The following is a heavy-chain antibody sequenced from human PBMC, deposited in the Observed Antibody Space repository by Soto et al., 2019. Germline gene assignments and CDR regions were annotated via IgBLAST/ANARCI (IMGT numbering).Heavy chain of an antibody. V-gene: IGHV1-46*01. CDR2: INPSGGGT. CDR3: ARGVPYSSGWKANFFDY. D-gene: IGHD6-19*01. Sequence: GASVKVSCKASGYTFTSYYMHWVRQAPGQGLEWMGIINPSGGGTSYAQKFQGRVTMTRDTSTSTVYMELSSLRSEDTAVYYCARGVPYSSGWKANFFDYWGQGTLVTVSS. J-gene: IGHJ4*02. CDR1: GYTFTSYY.